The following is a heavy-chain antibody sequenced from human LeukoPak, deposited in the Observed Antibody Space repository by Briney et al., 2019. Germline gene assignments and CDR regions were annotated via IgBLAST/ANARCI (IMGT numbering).Heavy chain of an antibody. J-gene: IGHJ3*02. Sequence: GGSLRLSYAASGLTFSRYSMNWVRQAPGKGLEWVSYISSSSSTIYYAVSVKGRFTISRDNAKNSLYLQMNSLRAEDTAMYYCARTYQLLYDDAFDIWGQGTMVTVSS. D-gene: IGHD2-2*02. CDR3: ARTYQLLYDDAFDI. CDR2: ISSSSSTI. CDR1: GLTFSRYS. V-gene: IGHV3-48*01.